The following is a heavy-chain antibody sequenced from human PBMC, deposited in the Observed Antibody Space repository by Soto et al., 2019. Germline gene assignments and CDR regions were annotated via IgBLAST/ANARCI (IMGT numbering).Heavy chain of an antibody. Sequence: QLQLQESGPGLVKPSETLSLTCTVSGGSISSSSYYWGWIRQPPGKGLGWIGSIYYSESTYYNPSLKSRVTISVDTSKYQFSLKLSSVTAAYTGVYYCARRLYYDSSGFEGGGMDVWGQGTTVTVSS. CDR1: GGSISSSSYY. D-gene: IGHD3-22*01. CDR3: ARRLYYDSSGFEGGGMDV. J-gene: IGHJ6*02. V-gene: IGHV4-39*01. CDR2: IYYSEST.